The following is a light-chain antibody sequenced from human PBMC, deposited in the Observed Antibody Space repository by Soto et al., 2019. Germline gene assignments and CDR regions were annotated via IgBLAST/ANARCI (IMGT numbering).Light chain of an antibody. CDR3: QQYKDWPPLT. J-gene: IGKJ4*01. Sequence: EIVMTKSPLTLSVSPGERATLSCRASQNININLAWYQQRPGQAPRVLIYGASSRASGIPDRFSGSGSGTDFTLTINRLEPDDFAFYYCQQYKDWPPLTFGGGTRVEIK. CDR2: GAS. CDR1: QNININ. V-gene: IGKV3D-15*01.